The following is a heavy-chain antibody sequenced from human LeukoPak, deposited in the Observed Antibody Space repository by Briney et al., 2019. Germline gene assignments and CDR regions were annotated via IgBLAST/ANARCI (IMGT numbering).Heavy chain of an antibody. D-gene: IGHD4-17*01. Sequence: SETLSLTCAVSGDSFSSHYWTWIRQPPGRGLEWIGYISYIGTTNYNPSLKSRVTISIDTSKNQFSLKLSSVTTADTAVYYCARDLVTVTKGFDIWSLGTMVSVSS. CDR3: ARDLVTVTKGFDI. CDR2: ISYIGTT. CDR1: GDSFSSHY. V-gene: IGHV4-59*11. J-gene: IGHJ3*02.